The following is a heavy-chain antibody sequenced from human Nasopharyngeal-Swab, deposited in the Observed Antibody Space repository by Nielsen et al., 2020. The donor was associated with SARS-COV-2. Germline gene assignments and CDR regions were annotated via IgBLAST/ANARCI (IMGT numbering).Heavy chain of an antibody. CDR2: ISYDGINK. D-gene: IGHD2-2*01. V-gene: IGHV3-30-3*01. Sequence: GESLKISCAASGFTFSSYAMHWVRQAPGQGLEWMAVISYDGINKYYADSVTGRFTISRDNSKNTLYLQMNSLRAEDTAVYYCAKEPWKYAVHAFDIWGQGTMVTVSS. J-gene: IGHJ3*02. CDR1: GFTFSSYA. CDR3: AKEPWKYAVHAFDI.